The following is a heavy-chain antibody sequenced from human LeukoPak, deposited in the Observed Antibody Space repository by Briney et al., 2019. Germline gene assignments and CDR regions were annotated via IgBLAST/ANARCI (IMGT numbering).Heavy chain of an antibody. CDR1: GGFISLYY. V-gene: IGHV4-59*01. J-gene: IGHJ3*02. D-gene: IGHD4-17*01. Sequence: PSDTLSLTCTVSGGFISLYYWSWIRQPPGKGLEWIGYINYSGSTKYNPPLKSRVTISVDTSKNQFSLKLSSVTAADTAVYFCARDPHYGDILNDPFDIWGQGTMVTVSS. CDR2: INYSGST. CDR3: ARDPHYGDILNDPFDI.